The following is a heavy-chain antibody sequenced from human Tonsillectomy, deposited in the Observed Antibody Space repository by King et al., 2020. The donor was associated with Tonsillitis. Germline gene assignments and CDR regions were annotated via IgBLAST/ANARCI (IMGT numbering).Heavy chain of an antibody. CDR2: IFSNDEK. V-gene: IGHV2-26*01. J-gene: IGHJ4*02. CDR3: ARIGDDYVWGSYRYFDY. D-gene: IGHD3-16*02. CDR1: GFSLSNARMG. Sequence: TLKESGPVLVKPTETLTLTCTVSGFSLSNARMGVSWIRQPPGKALEWLAHIFSNDEKSYITSLKSRLTISKDTSKSQVVLTMTNMDPVDTATYYCARIGDDYVWGSYRYFDYWGQGTLVTVSS.